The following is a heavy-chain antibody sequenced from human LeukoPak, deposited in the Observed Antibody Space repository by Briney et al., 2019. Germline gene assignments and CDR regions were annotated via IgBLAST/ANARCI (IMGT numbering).Heavy chain of an antibody. CDR2: INPSGGST. CDR1: GYTFTSYY. Sequence: GASVKVSCKASGYTFTSYYMHWVRQAPGQGLEWMGIINPSGGSTSYAQKFQGRVTMTRDTSTSTVYMELSSLRSEDTAVYYWARDLSSDFWSGLAPYFDYWGQGTLVTVSS. CDR3: ARDLSSDFWSGLAPYFDY. J-gene: IGHJ4*02. V-gene: IGHV1-46*01. D-gene: IGHD3-3*01.